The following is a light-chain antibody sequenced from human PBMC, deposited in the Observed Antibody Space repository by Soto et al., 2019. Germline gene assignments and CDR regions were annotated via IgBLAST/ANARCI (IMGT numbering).Light chain of an antibody. Sequence: AIQMTQSPSSFSSSTGDRVTITCLSSQGISSYLAWYQQKPGKAPKLLIYAASTLQSGVPSRFSGSGSGTDFTLTISCLQSEDFATYYCQQYYSYPRTFGQGTKVDI. V-gene: IGKV1-8*01. CDR2: AAS. CDR3: QQYYSYPRT. CDR1: QGISSY. J-gene: IGKJ1*01.